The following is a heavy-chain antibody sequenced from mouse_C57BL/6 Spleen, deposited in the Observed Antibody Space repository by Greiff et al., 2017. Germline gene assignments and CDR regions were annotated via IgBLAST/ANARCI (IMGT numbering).Heavy chain of an antibody. J-gene: IGHJ2*01. D-gene: IGHD4-1*01. V-gene: IGHV1-82*01. Sequence: VQLQESGPELVKPGASVKISCKASGYAFSSSWMNWVKQRPGKGLEWIGRIYPGDGDTNYNGKFKGKATLTADKSSSTAYMQLSSLTSEDSAVYFCARDWDDYFDYWGQGTTLTVSS. CDR3: ARDWDDYFDY. CDR1: GYAFSSSW. CDR2: IYPGDGDT.